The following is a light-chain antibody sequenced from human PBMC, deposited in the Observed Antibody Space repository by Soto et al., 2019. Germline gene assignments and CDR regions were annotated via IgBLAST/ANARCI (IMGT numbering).Light chain of an antibody. V-gene: IGLV2-14*03. CDR1: ISDVGSYNY. CDR3: VSYTTSSNYV. Sequence: QSALTQPASVSGSPGQSITISCTGTISDVGSYNYVSWYQQYPGKAPKLMIYDVSTRPSGVSDRFSGSKSGNTASLTISGLRADDEADYYCVSYTTSSNYVFGTGTKVTVL. J-gene: IGLJ1*01. CDR2: DVS.